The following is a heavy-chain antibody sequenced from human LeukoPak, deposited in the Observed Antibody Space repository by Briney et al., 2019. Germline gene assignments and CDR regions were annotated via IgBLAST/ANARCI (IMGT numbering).Heavy chain of an antibody. CDR1: GFSFDDYA. CDR2: MSGDGVRT. D-gene: IGHD4-23*01. Sequence: PGGSLRLSCAPSGFSFDDYAIHWVRQAPGKGLEWVSLMSGDGVRTYYADSVKGQFTISRDNSKNTLYLQMNSLRAEDTAVYYCARDYGGDAGLDSWGQGTLVTVSS. J-gene: IGHJ4*02. CDR3: ARDYGGDAGLDS. V-gene: IGHV3-43*02.